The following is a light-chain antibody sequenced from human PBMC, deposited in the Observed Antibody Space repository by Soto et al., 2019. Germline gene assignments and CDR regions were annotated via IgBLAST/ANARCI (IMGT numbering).Light chain of an antibody. V-gene: IGKV3-15*01. CDR3: QQYNNWPGT. Sequence: EIVLTQSPGTLSVSPGERATLSCRASQSVSSNLAWYQQKPGQAPRLLFYGASNGATGIPARFSGSGSETEFTLSISSLQSEDFAVYYCQQYNNWPGTFGQGTKVEIK. J-gene: IGKJ1*01. CDR2: GAS. CDR1: QSVSSN.